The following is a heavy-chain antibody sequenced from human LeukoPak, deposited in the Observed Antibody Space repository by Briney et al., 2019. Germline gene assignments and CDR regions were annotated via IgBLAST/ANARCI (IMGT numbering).Heavy chain of an antibody. D-gene: IGHD6-13*01. CDR1: GYTFTSYG. CDR3: ARAPPLYSSSWYRQYYYYMDV. CDR2: ISAYNGNT. Sequence: ASVKVSCKASGYTFTSYGISWVRQAPGQGLEWMGWISAYNGNTDYAQKLQGRVTMTTDTSTSTAYMELRSLRSDDTAVYYCARAPPLYSSSWYRQYYYYMDVWGKGTTVTVSS. V-gene: IGHV1-18*01. J-gene: IGHJ6*03.